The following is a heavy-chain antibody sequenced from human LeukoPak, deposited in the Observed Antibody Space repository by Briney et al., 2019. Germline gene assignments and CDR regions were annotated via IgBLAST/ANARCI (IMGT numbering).Heavy chain of an antibody. V-gene: IGHV3-30-3*01. CDR3: ARDRKPRYDYVWGSYRAIDY. CDR2: ISYDGSNK. J-gene: IGHJ4*02. Sequence: AGGSLRLSCAASGFTFSSYAMHWVRQAPGKGLEWVAVISYDGSNKYYADSVKGRFTISRDNSKNTLYLQMNSLRAEDTAVYYCARDRKPRYDYVWGSYRAIDYWGQGTLVTVSS. CDR1: GFTFSSYA. D-gene: IGHD3-16*02.